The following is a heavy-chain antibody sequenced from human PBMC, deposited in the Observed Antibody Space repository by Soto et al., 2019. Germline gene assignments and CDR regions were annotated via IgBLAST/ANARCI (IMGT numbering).Heavy chain of an antibody. CDR1: GFTFSTYC. CDR3: VRGTTAWRGMDY. CDR2: TCRYGREL. J-gene: IGHJ4*02. V-gene: IGHV3-74*01. D-gene: IGHD1-1*01. Sequence: GGSLRLSCAASGFTFSTYCMHWVRRTPGTGLVWVSRTCRYGRELYYADSVKGRFTISRDDAKNTLYLQMDSLRVEDTGIYYCVRGTTAWRGMDYWGQGALVTVSS.